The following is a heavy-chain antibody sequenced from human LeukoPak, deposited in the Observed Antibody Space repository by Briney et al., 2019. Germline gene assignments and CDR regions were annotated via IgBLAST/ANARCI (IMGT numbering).Heavy chain of an antibody. CDR1: GLTFSSYG. D-gene: IGHD3-22*01. CDR3: AREDSSGYLGYNWFDP. Sequence: GGSLRLSCAASGLTFSSYGMHWVRQAPGKGLEWVAVIWYDGSNKYYADSVKGRFTISRDNSKNTLYLQMNSLRAEDTAVYYCAREDSSGYLGYNWFDPWGQGTLVTVSS. V-gene: IGHV3-33*01. CDR2: IWYDGSNK. J-gene: IGHJ5*02.